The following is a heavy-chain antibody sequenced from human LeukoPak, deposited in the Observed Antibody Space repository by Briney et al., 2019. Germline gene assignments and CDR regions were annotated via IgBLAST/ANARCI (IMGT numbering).Heavy chain of an antibody. D-gene: IGHD2-21*02. V-gene: IGHV3-21*01. CDR3: AREGSYCGGDCYDSFDI. CDR1: GFTFSSYS. Sequence: PGGSLRLSCAASGFTFSSYSMNWVRQAPGKGLEWVSSISSSSSYIYYADSVKGRFTISRDNAKNSLYLQMNSLRAEDTAVYYCAREGSYCGGDCYDSFDIWGQGKMVTVSS. J-gene: IGHJ3*02. CDR2: ISSSSSYI.